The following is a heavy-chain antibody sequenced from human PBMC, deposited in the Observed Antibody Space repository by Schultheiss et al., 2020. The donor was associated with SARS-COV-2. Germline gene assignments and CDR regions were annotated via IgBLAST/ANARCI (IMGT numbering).Heavy chain of an antibody. CDR3: ARSTSRDYYGMDI. V-gene: IGHV1-2*02. CDR2: INPNSGGT. J-gene: IGHJ6*02. Sequence: ASVKVSCKPSGHTFATFDFTWVRQAPGQGLEWMGWINPNSGGTNYAQKFQGRVTMTRDTSTSTAYMELSRLRSDDTAVYYCARSTSRDYYGMDIWGQGTTVTVSS. CDR1: GHTFATFD.